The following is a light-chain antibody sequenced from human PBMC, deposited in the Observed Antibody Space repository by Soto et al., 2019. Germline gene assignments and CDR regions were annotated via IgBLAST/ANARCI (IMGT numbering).Light chain of an antibody. CDR2: GAS. CDR1: QSVSSN. Sequence: EIVMTQSPATLSVSPGERATLSCRASQSVSSNLAWYQQKPGQAPRLLIYGASTRATGIPARFSGSGSGTEFTLTISSRKSEDFAVYYCQQYNNWPPGVTFGPGTKVDIK. J-gene: IGKJ3*01. CDR3: QQYNNWPPGVT. V-gene: IGKV3-15*01.